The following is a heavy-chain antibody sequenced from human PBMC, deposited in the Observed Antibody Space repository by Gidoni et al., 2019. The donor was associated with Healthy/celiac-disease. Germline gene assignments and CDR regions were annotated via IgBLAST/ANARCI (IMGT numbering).Heavy chain of an antibody. CDR1: GFTFSSYA. J-gene: IGHJ4*02. V-gene: IGHV3-23*01. CDR2: ISGSGGST. Sequence: EVQLLESGGGLVQPGGSLRLSCAASGFTFSSYAMSGVRQAPGKGLEWVSAISGSGGSTYYADSVKGRFTISRDNSKNTLYLQMNSLRAEDTAVYYCAKDPPAPYGDSPPIRYFDYWGQGTLVTVSS. CDR3: AKDPPAPYGDSPPIRYFDY. D-gene: IGHD4-17*01.